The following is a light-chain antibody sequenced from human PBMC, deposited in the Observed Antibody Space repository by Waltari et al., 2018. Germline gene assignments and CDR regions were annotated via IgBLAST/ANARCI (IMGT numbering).Light chain of an antibody. Sequence: QSALTQPASVSGSPGPSLTISCSGTDSDVVAYAFVSCYQQHPGKAPPLIIYEVSNRSSGISNRFSASKSGNTASLTISGLQAEDEADYYCSSYTTSSAPGVFGTGTRVTVL. CDR3: SSYTTSSAPGV. J-gene: IGLJ1*01. CDR1: DSDVVAYAF. CDR2: EVS. V-gene: IGLV2-14*01.